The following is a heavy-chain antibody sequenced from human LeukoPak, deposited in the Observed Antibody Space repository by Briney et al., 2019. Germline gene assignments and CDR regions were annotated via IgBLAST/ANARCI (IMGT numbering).Heavy chain of an antibody. CDR2: IWCDGSNK. V-gene: IGHV3-33*06. CDR1: GFTFSSYG. J-gene: IGHJ4*02. CDR3: AKDLDYGDYLEY. D-gene: IGHD4-17*01. Sequence: HPGRSLRLSCAASGFTFSSYGMHWVRQAPGKGLEWVAVIWCDGSNKYYADSVKGRFTISRDNSKNTLYLQMNSLRAEDTAVYYCAKDLDYGDYLEYWGQGTLVTVSS.